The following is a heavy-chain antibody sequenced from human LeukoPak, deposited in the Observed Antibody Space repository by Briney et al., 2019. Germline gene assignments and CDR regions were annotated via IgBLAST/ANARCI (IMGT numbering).Heavy chain of an antibody. V-gene: IGHV3-23*01. CDR2: ISDSGTGT. CDR3: ATDATPGWLQSPY. J-gene: IGHJ4*02. CDR1: GLTFSGYA. D-gene: IGHD5-24*01. Sequence: GGSLRLSCAASGLTFSGYAMSWVRQAPGKGLEWVSAISDSGTGTYYADSVMGRFTISRDNSKNTLYLQMNSLRAEDRAVYYCATDATPGWLQSPYWGQGTLVTVSS.